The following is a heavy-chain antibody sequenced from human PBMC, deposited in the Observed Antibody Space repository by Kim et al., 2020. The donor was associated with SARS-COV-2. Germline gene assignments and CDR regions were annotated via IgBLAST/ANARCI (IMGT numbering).Heavy chain of an antibody. CDR1: GGSISSSNW. J-gene: IGHJ6*02. D-gene: IGHD5-12*01. CDR3: ARIVATIAYGMDV. V-gene: IGHV4-4*02. Sequence: SETLSLTCAVSGGSISSSNWWSWVRQPPGKGLEWIVEIYHSGSTNYNPSLKSRVTISVDKSKNQFSLKLSSVTAADTAVYYCARIVATIAYGMDVWGQGTTVTVSS. CDR2: IYHSGST.